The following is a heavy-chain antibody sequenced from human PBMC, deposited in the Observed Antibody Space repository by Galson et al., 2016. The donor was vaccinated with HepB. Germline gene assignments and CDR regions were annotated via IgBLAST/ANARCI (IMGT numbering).Heavy chain of an antibody. CDR3: VRGGGNYAPYDY. J-gene: IGHJ4*02. CDR2: IAFDGTTT. CDR1: GFTISRYW. Sequence: SLRLSCAASGFTISRYWMHWVRQTPGKGLVWVSRIAFDGTTTTYADSVKGRFIIARDNAKNTLDLQMNSLRAEGTAVYYFVRGGGNYAPYDYWGQGTLVTASS. D-gene: IGHD4-11*01. V-gene: IGHV3-74*01.